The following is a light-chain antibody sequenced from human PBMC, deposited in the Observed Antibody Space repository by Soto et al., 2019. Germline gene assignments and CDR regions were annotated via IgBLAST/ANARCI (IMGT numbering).Light chain of an antibody. CDR1: SSNIGSDY. J-gene: IGLJ3*02. Sequence: QSVLTQPPSVSGTPGQRVTISCSGSSSNIGSDYVYWYQQLPGTAPKLLIYTDYQRPSGVPDRFSGSKSGTSASLAISGLRSEDEADYWCAAWDARLSAWVFGGGTQLTVL. V-gene: IGLV1-47*02. CDR2: TDY. CDR3: AAWDARLSAWV.